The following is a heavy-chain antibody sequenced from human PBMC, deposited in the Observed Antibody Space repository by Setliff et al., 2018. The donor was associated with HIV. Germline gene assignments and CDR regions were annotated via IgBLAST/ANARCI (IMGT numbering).Heavy chain of an antibody. CDR2: ISSNGGSTI. V-gene: IGHV3-64D*09. CDR3: VKARVDGDYYYYYYMDV. D-gene: IGHD4-17*01. J-gene: IGHJ6*03. CDR1: GFTFSSYA. Sequence: SCSASGFTFSSYAMHWVRQAPGKGLEYVSAISSNGGSTIYYADSVKGRFTISRDNSKNTLYLQMSSLRAEDTAVYYCVKARVDGDYYYYYYMDVWGKGTTVTVSS.